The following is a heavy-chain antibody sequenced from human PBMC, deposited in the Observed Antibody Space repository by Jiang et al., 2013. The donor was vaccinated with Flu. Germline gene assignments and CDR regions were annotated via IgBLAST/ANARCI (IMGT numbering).Heavy chain of an antibody. V-gene: IGHV6-1*01. CDR3: ARDSSLQSNWEYRAARRLPTYYYYGMDV. J-gene: IGHJ6*02. Sequence: QTLSLTCAISGDSVSSNSAAWNWIRQSPSRGLEWLGRTYYRSKWYNDYAVSVKSRITINPDTSKNQFSLQLNSVTPEDTAVYYCARDSSLQSNWEYRAARRLPTYYYYGMDVWGQGTTVTVSS. D-gene: IGHD6-6*01. CDR2: TYYRSKWYN. CDR1: GDSVSSNSAA.